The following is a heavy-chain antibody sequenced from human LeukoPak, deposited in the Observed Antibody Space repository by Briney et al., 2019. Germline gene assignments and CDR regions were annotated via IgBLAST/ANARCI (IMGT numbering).Heavy chain of an antibody. CDR2: ISSSGSTI. CDR3: ARDTYDYVWGSYDY. Sequence: GGSLRLSCAASGFTFSSYEMNWVRQAPGKGLEWVSYISSSGSTIYYADSVKGRFTISRDNAKNSLYLQMNSLRAEDTAVYYCARDTYDYVWGSYDYWGQGTLVTVSS. V-gene: IGHV3-48*03. J-gene: IGHJ4*02. CDR1: GFTFSSYE. D-gene: IGHD3-16*01.